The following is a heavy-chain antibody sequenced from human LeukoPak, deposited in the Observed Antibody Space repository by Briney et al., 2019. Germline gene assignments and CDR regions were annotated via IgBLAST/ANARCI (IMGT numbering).Heavy chain of an antibody. J-gene: IGHJ2*01. V-gene: IGHV1-3*01. CDR3: ARPIGYSSGGFDP. CDR1: GYTFTSYA. Sequence: ASVKVSCKASGYTFTSYAMHWVRQAPGQRLEWMGWINAGNGNTKYSQNFQDRVTFTRDTSASTAYMELSSLRSEDTAVYYCARPIGYSSGGFDPWGRGTLVTVSS. D-gene: IGHD6-19*01. CDR2: INAGNGNT.